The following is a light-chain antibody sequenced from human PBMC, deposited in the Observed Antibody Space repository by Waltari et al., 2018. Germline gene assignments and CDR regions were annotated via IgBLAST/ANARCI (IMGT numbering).Light chain of an antibody. V-gene: IGLV4-69*01. J-gene: IGLJ3*02. CDR1: GESSAYA. CDR3: QTWGMNIQV. CDR2: VNSDGGH. Sequence: QLVLTQSPSASASLGASVKLTCTLTGESSAYAIAWHQLQPEKGPRYLMNVNSDGGHDKADGIPERFSGSSAGAERYLIISRLQSDDEADYFCQTWGMNIQVFGGGTRLTVL.